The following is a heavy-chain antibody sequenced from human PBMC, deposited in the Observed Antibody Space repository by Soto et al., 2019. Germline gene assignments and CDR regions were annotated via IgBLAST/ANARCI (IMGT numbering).Heavy chain of an antibody. CDR3: ASRAGRGSGSYFRY. CDR1: GGSISSSSYY. J-gene: IGHJ4*02. CDR2: IYYSGST. D-gene: IGHD3-10*01. V-gene: IGHV4-39*01. Sequence: QLQLQESGPGLVKPSETLSLTCTVSGGSISSSSYYWGWIRQPPGKGLEWIGSIYYSGSTYYNPSLKSRVTISVDTSKNQFSLKLSSVTAADTAVYYCASRAGRGSGSYFRYWGQGTLVTVSS.